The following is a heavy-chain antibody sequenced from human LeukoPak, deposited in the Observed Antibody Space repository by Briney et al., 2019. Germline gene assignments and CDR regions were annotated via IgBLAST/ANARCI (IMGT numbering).Heavy chain of an antibody. Sequence: SETLSLTCTVSGGSINSYYWSWIRQPPGKGLEWIGYIYYSGSTNYNPSLKSRVTISVDTSKNQFSLKLSSVTAADTAVYYCARVGATRLCDYWGQGTLVTVSS. D-gene: IGHD1-26*01. CDR1: GGSINSYY. J-gene: IGHJ4*02. CDR3: ARVGATRLCDY. CDR2: IYYSGST. V-gene: IGHV4-59*13.